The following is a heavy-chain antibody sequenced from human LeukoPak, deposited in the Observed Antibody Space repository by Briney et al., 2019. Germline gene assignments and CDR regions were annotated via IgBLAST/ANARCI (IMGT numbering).Heavy chain of an antibody. CDR2: IGTAGDP. CDR3: ARGGAVAGTYYFDY. J-gene: IGHJ4*02. CDR1: GFTFSSYD. V-gene: IGHV3-13*05. D-gene: IGHD6-19*01. Sequence: GGSLRLSCAASGFTFSSYDMHWVRQATGKGLEWVSAIGTAGDPYYPGSVKGRFTISRENAKNSLYLQMNSLRAGDAAVYYCARGGAVAGTYYFDYWGQGTLVTVPS.